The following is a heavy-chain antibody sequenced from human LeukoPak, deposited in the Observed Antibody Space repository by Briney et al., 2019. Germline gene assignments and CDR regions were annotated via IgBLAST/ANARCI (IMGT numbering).Heavy chain of an antibody. CDR1: GFTFSSYA. CDR3: AKSRWELLGDPRLSYYLDY. CDR2: ISYDGSYK. V-gene: IGHV3-30-3*02. Sequence: PGRSLRLSCAASGFTFSSYAMHWVRQAPGKGLEWVAVISYDGSYKYYADSVKGRFTISRDNSKNTLYLQMNSLRAEDTAVYYCAKSRWELLGDPRLSYYLDYWGQGTLVTVSS. J-gene: IGHJ4*02. D-gene: IGHD1-26*01.